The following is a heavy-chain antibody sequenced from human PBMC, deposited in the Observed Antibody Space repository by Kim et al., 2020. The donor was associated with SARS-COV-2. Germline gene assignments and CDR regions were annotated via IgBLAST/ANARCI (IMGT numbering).Heavy chain of an antibody. D-gene: IGHD5-18*01. CDR1: GGSISSSTYY. J-gene: IGHJ4*02. Sequence: SETLSLTCTVSGGSISSSTYYWGWLRPPQGKGLEWIATINYSAKTYYNPSLQRRITISVDTTKAQFSLRLSPVTAADTAVYYCARVGYRNGYSTYVDYCGQGTLVSVSS. CDR2: INYSAKT. CDR3: ARVGYRNGYSTYVDY. V-gene: IGHV4-39*01.